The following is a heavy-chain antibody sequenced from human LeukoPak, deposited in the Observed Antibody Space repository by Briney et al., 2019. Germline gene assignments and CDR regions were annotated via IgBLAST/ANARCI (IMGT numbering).Heavy chain of an antibody. CDR2: ISSSSSPI. J-gene: IGHJ3*02. CDR1: GFTFSSYE. D-gene: IGHD3-22*01. Sequence: GGSLRLSCAASGFTFSSYEMNWVRQAPGKGLEWVSYISSSSSPIYYADSVKGRFTISRDNAKNSLYLQMNSLRAEDTAVYYCARDHHRRLYDSQARDTFDIWGQGTMVTVSS. V-gene: IGHV3-48*03. CDR3: ARDHHRRLYDSQARDTFDI.